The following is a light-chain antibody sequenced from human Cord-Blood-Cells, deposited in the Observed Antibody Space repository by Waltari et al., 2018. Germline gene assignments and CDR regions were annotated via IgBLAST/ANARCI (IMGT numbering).Light chain of an antibody. V-gene: IGLV2-23*01. Sequence: QSALTQPASVSGSPGQSITISCTGTSSDVGSYNLVSRYQQHPSKAPTLMIYAGSKRPSRVSNRFSGSKSGNTASLTISGLQAEDEADYYGCSYAGNVVFGGGTKLTVL. CDR2: AGS. CDR3: CSYAGNVV. CDR1: SSDVGSYNL. J-gene: IGLJ2*01.